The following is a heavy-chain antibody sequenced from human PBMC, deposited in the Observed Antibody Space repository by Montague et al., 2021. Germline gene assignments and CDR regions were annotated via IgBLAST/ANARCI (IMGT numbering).Heavy chain of an antibody. CDR2: ISGSGGST. V-gene: IGHV3-23*01. D-gene: IGHD2-15*01. CDR1: GFTFSSYA. Sequence: SLRLSCAASGFTFSSYAMSWVSQAPGKGLEWVSAISGSGGSTYYADSVKGRFTISRDNSKNTLYLQMNSLRAEDTAVYYCAKGGSHSRQVRRFDPWGPGTLVTVSS. CDR3: AKGGSHSRQVRRFDP. J-gene: IGHJ5*02.